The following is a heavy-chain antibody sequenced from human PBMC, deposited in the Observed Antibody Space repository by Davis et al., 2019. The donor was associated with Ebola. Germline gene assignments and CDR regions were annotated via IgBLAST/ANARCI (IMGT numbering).Heavy chain of an antibody. V-gene: IGHV5-51*01. J-gene: IGHJ5*02. D-gene: IGHD2-2*01. Sequence: GESLKISCKGSGYSFTNYWIGWVRQMPGRGLEWMGIIYPGDSDTIYSPSFQGQVTISADKSISTAYLQLSSLKASDTAMYYCARQGYCNSTSCNNWFDPWGQGTLVTVSS. CDR3: ARQGYCNSTSCNNWFDP. CDR2: IYPGDSDT. CDR1: GYSFTNYW.